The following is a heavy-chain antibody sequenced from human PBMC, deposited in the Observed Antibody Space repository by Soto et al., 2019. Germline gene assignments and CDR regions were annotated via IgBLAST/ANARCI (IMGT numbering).Heavy chain of an antibody. D-gene: IGHD3-3*01. Sequence: GESLRISCKGSGYSFTSYWIGWVRQMPGKGLEWMGIIYPGDSDTRYSPSFKGQVTISADKSISTAYLQWSSLKASDTAMYYCARLITIFGGNHGMDVWGQGTTVTVSS. V-gene: IGHV5-51*01. J-gene: IGHJ6*02. CDR2: IYPGDSDT. CDR1: GYSFTSYW. CDR3: ARLITIFGGNHGMDV.